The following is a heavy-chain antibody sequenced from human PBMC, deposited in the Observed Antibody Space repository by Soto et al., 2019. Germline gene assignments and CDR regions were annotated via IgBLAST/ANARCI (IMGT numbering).Heavy chain of an antibody. CDR2: IYYSGST. V-gene: IGHV4-39*01. D-gene: IGHD3-22*01. Sequence: SETLSRNCAVPRGSIRSSSSYWAWLRQPPGKGLEWIGSIYYSGSTYYNPSLKSRVTISVDTSKNQFSLKLSSVTAADTAVYYCARGYYYDSSGYDAFDIWGQGTMVT. CDR1: RGSIRSSSSY. CDR3: ARGYYYDSSGYDAFDI. J-gene: IGHJ3*02.